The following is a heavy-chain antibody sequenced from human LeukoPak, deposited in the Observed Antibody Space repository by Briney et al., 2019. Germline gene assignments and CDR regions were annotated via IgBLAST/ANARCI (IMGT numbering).Heavy chain of an antibody. CDR2: IYTSGST. CDR1: GGSISSYY. CDR3: ARDFGWSYYYDSSGYLDY. Sequence: SETLSLTCTVPGGSISSYYWSWVRQPAGKGLEWIGRIYTSGSTNYNPSLKSRVTMSVDTSKNQFSLKLSSVTAADTAVYYCARDFGWSYYYDSSGYLDYWGQGTLVTVSS. V-gene: IGHV4-4*07. D-gene: IGHD3-22*01. J-gene: IGHJ4*02.